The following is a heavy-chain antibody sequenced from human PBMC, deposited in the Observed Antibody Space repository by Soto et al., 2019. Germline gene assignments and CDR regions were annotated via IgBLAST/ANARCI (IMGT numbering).Heavy chain of an antibody. Sequence: RGSLRLSCEATGFTFSSHEMNWIRQTPGKRLEWIAKISGSGSTINYADSVKGRFTISRDNVQRTLHLQMDSLRVEDTGVYYCARGDVYWGRGTLVTVSS. CDR1: GFTFSSHE. V-gene: IGHV3-48*03. J-gene: IGHJ1*01. CDR3: ARGDVY. D-gene: IGHD1-20*01. CDR2: ISGSGSTI.